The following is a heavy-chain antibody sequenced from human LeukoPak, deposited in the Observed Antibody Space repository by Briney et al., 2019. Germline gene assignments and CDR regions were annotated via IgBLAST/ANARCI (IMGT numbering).Heavy chain of an antibody. J-gene: IGHJ6*03. CDR3: AREYSSSSGRVMDV. Sequence: SETLSLTCTVSGASIISYYWGWIRQPPGKGLGLVGYIYYSGSTNTNPSLKSRVTISVDTSKNQCSLKLSSVTAADTAVYYCAREYSSSSGRVMDVWGKGTTVTVSS. CDR2: IYYSGST. CDR1: GASIISYY. V-gene: IGHV4-59*01. D-gene: IGHD6-6*01.